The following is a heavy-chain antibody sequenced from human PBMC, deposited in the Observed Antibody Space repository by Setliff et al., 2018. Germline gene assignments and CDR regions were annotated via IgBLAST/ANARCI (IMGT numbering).Heavy chain of an antibody. CDR2: VNPSGGHP. V-gene: IGHV1-46*01. CDR3: ARRVSYDSSGYPLEY. D-gene: IGHD3-22*01. CDR1: GYTFINFR. J-gene: IGHJ4*02. Sequence: ASVKVSCKSSGYTFINFRLHWVRLAPGQGLQWMGMVNPSGGHPVYAQKFQGRVTMTSDTSTNTVYMDLSSLTSEDTAVYFCARRVSYDSSGYPLEYWGQGTLVTVSS.